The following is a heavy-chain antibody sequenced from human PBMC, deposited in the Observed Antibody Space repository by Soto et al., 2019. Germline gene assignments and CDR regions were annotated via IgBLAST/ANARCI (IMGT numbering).Heavy chain of an antibody. J-gene: IGHJ4*02. CDR2: IRTPGTSK. CDR1: GFTISTYS. Sequence: EVQLVESGGGLVQPGGSLTLSCVASGFTISTYSFNWVRQTPGKGLEWLSYIRTPGTSKYYADSIQGRVTVSRDNAKNSLFLHPSSRRKEDTAVYYCARDRGAHYGDFESWGQRTLVTVSS. D-gene: IGHD4-17*01. V-gene: IGHV3-48*02. CDR3: ARDRGAHYGDFES.